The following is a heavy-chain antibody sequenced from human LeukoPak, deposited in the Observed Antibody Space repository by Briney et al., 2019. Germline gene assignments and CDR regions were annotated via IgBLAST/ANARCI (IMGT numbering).Heavy chain of an antibody. CDR3: ARLYGYFDY. J-gene: IGHJ4*02. V-gene: IGHV4-39*01. CDR2: IYKSGST. Sequence: PSETLSLTCTVSDGSISSGSYYWGWIRRPPGKGLEWIVSIYKSGSTYYNPSLKSRVTISVDSSKNQFSLKLRFVTAADTAVYYCARLYGYFDYWGQGILVTVPS. D-gene: IGHD3-16*01. CDR1: DGSISSGSYY.